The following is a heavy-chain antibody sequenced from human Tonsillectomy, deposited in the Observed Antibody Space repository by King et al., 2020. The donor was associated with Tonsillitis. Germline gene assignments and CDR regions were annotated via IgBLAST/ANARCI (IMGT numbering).Heavy chain of an antibody. CDR3: ARTSGYGGAFDI. Sequence: QLVQSGAEVKKPGASVKVSCKASGYTFTGYYMHWVRQAPGQGLEWMGWINPNSGGTNYAQKFQGWVTMNRDTSISTAYMELSRLRSDDTAVYSCARTSGYGGAFDIWGQGTMVTVSS. D-gene: IGHD3-22*01. CDR2: INPNSGGT. J-gene: IGHJ3*02. V-gene: IGHV1-2*04. CDR1: GYTFTGYY.